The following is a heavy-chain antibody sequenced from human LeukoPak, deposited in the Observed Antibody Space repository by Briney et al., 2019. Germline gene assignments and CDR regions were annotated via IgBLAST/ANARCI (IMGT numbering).Heavy chain of an antibody. CDR1: VYSFTNYW. Sequence: GESLRISCKASVYSFTNYWIAWVRQMPGKGLEWMGIINPGDSATRYSPTFQGQVIISADKSISTAYLQWSSLKDSDTAIYFCARRKGEGYIIDYWGQGTLVTVSS. D-gene: IGHD5-24*01. CDR3: ARRKGEGYIIDY. CDR2: INPGDSAT. J-gene: IGHJ4*02. V-gene: IGHV5-51*01.